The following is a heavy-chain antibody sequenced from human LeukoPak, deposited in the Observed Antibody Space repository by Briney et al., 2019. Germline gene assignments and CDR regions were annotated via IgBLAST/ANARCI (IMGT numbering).Heavy chain of an antibody. CDR1: GYTFTGHY. CDR3: ARDGHCSSTSCHDY. V-gene: IGHV1-2*02. CDR2: INPNSGGT. Sequence: GASVKVSCKASGYTFTGHYMHWVRQAPGQGLEWMGWINPNSGGTDYAQKFQGRVTMTRDTSISTAYMEPSRLRADDTAIYYCARDGHCSSTSCHDYWGQGTLVTVSS. J-gene: IGHJ4*02. D-gene: IGHD2-2*01.